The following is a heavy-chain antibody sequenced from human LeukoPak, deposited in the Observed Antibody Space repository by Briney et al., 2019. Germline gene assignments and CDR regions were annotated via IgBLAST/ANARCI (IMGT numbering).Heavy chain of an antibody. J-gene: IGHJ4*02. CDR3: ARSLDIVGARGYDY. CDR1: GGTFSSYA. CDR2: IIPIFGTA. D-gene: IGHD1-26*01. Sequence: GASVKVSCKASGGTFSSYAISWVRQAPGQGLEWMGGIIPIFGTANYAQKFQGRVTITADESTSTAYMELSSLRSEDTAVYYCARSLDIVGARGYDYWGQGTLVTVSS. V-gene: IGHV1-69*13.